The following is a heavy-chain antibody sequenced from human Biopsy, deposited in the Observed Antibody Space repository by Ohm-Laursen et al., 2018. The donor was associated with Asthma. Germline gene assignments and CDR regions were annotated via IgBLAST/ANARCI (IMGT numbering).Heavy chain of an antibody. D-gene: IGHD6-19*01. Sequence: GASVKVSCKVPGGTFSNFAISWVRQVPGQGLEWLGGIMTVFGTTNYAQKFQGRVTITADESTSTAYMEVTSLGSEDTAIYYCARCQVGYSSGWSLLLKKIYYSGMDVWGQGTAVTVSS. CDR3: ARCQVGYSSGWSLLLKKIYYSGMDV. CDR1: GGTFSNFA. CDR2: IMTVFGTT. J-gene: IGHJ6*02. V-gene: IGHV1-69*13.